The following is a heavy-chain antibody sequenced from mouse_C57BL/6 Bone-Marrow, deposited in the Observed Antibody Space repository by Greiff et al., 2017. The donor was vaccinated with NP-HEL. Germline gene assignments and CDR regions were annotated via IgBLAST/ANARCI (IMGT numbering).Heavy chain of an antibody. CDR2: IHPNSGST. CDR3: ANWDAGYFDV. V-gene: IGHV1-64*01. J-gene: IGHJ1*03. CDR1: GYTFTSYW. D-gene: IGHD4-1*01. Sequence: QVQLKESGAELVKPGASVKLSCKASGYTFTSYWMHWVKQRPGQGLEWIGMIHPNSGSTNYNEKFKSKATLTVDKSSSTAYMQLSSLTSEDSAVYYCANWDAGYFDVWGTGTTVTVSS.